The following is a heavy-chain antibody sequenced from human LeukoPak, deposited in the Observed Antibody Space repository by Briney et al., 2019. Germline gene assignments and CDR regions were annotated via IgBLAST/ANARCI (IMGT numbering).Heavy chain of an antibody. CDR1: GYTLTSYY. CDR3: ARDLFHSAFDI. Sequence: ASVKVSCKASGYTLTSYYMHWVRQAPGQGLEWMGIINPSGGSTSYAQKFQGRVTMTRDTSTSTVYMELSSLRFEDTALYYCARDLFHSAFDIWGQGTMVTVSS. J-gene: IGHJ3*02. D-gene: IGHD3-10*02. V-gene: IGHV1-46*01. CDR2: INPSGGST.